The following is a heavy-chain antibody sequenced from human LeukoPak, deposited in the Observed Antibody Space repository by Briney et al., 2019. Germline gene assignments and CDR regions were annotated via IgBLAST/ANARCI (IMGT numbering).Heavy chain of an antibody. CDR3: AREVSYYGSGSRPTPNWFDP. Sequence: GASVKVSCKASGYTFTSYYMHWVRQAPGQGLEWMGIINPSGGSTSYAQKFQGRVTMTRDMSTSTVYMELSSLRSEDTAVYYCAREVSYYGSGSRPTPNWFDPWGQGTLVTVSS. J-gene: IGHJ5*02. CDR1: GYTFTSYY. D-gene: IGHD3-10*01. V-gene: IGHV1-46*01. CDR2: INPSGGST.